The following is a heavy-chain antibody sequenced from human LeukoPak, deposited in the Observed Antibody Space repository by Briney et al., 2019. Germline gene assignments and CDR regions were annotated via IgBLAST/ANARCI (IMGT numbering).Heavy chain of an antibody. D-gene: IGHD3-22*01. CDR3: ARVTGYMIEDYFDY. CDR2: IYYSGST. Sequence: SETLSLTCTVSGGSISSYYWSWIRQPPGKGLEWVGYIYYSGSTNYNPSLKSRVTISVDTSKNQFSLKLSSVTAADTAVYYCARVTGYMIEDYFDYWGQGTLVTVSS. CDR1: GGSISSYY. J-gene: IGHJ4*02. V-gene: IGHV4-59*01.